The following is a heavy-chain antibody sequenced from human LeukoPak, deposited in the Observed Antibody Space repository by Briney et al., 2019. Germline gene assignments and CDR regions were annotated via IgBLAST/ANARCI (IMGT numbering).Heavy chain of an antibody. CDR1: GFSFRTFG. V-gene: IGHV3-64*02. D-gene: IGHD3-3*01. CDR2: ISGNGRSI. J-gene: IGHJ4*02. Sequence: GGSLRLSCAASGFSFRTFGMNWVRQAPGKELEYVSMISGNGRSITYADSVKGRFTVSRDNSKNTLYLQMGSLRAEDTAVYYCARERSGYYIDYWGQGTLVTVSS. CDR3: ARERSGYYIDY.